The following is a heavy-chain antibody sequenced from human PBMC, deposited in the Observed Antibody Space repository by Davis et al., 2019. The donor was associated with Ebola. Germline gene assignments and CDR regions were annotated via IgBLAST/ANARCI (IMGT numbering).Heavy chain of an antibody. CDR2: IIPIFGTA. CDR3: ASPYYYGSGSYYPPYYFDY. Sequence: SVKVSCKASGYTFTSYYMHWVRQAPGQGLEWMGGIIPIFGTANYAQKFQGRVTITADESTSTAYMELSSLRSEDTAVYYCASPYYYGSGSYYPPYYFDYWGQGTLVTVSS. CDR1: GYTFTSYY. V-gene: IGHV1-69*13. D-gene: IGHD3-10*01. J-gene: IGHJ4*02.